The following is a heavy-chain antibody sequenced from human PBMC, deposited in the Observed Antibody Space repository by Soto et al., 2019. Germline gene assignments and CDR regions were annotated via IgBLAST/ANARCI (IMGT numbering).Heavy chain of an antibody. CDR3: ARLGRAVAGTSPIYYYYGMDV. CDR1: GGSISSSSYY. V-gene: IGHV4-39*01. D-gene: IGHD6-19*01. J-gene: IGHJ6*02. Sequence: QLQLQESGPGLVKPSETLSLTCTVSGGSISSSSYYWGWIRQPPGKGLEWIGSIYYSGSTYYNPSLKSRVTISVDTSKNQFSLKLSSVTAADTAVYYCARLGRAVAGTSPIYYYYGMDVWGQGTTVTVSS. CDR2: IYYSGST.